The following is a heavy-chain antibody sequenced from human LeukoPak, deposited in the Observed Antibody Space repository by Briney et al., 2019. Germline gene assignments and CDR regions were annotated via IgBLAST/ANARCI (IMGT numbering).Heavy chain of an antibody. D-gene: IGHD6-13*01. V-gene: IGHV1-69*01. J-gene: IGHJ5*02. CDR3: ARGSSSWTKPYNWFDP. CDR2: IIPIFGTA. CDR1: GGTFSSYA. Sequence: ASVKVSCKASGGTFSSYAISWARQAPGQGLEWMGGIIPIFGTANYAQKFQGRVTITADESTSTAYMELSSLRSEDTAVYYCARGSSSWTKPYNWFDPWGQGTLVTVSS.